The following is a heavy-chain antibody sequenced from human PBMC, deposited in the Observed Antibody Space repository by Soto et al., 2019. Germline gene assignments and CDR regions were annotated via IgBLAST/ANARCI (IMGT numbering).Heavy chain of an antibody. D-gene: IGHD6-13*01. J-gene: IGHJ4*02. Sequence: XSLKVSCKASVGTFSSYAISWVRQAPGQGLEWMGGIIPIFGTANYAQKFQGRVTITADESTSTAYMELSSLRSEDTAVYYCARDLGPLAAAAHWGQGTLVTVSS. V-gene: IGHV1-69*13. CDR2: IIPIFGTA. CDR1: VGTFSSYA. CDR3: ARDLGPLAAAAH.